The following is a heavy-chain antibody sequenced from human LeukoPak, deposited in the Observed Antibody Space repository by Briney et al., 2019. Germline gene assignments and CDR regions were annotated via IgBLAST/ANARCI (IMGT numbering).Heavy chain of an antibody. V-gene: IGHV3-30*03. CDR1: GFTFSSYG. J-gene: IGHJ4*02. D-gene: IGHD7-27*01. Sequence: GGSLRLSCAASGFTFSSYGMHWARQAPGQGLEWVAVISYDGSNKYYADSVKGRFTISRDNSKNTLYLEMNSLRAEDTAVYYCAREVPGEYFDYWGQGTLVTVSS. CDR2: ISYDGSNK. CDR3: AREVPGEYFDY.